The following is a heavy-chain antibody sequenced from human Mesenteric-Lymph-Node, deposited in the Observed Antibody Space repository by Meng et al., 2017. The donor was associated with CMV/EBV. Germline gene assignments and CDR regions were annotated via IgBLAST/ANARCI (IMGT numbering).Heavy chain of an antibody. CDR2: ISYSGRA. D-gene: IGHD7-27*01. CDR1: GGSISSSYY. J-gene: IGHJ4*02. V-gene: IGHV4-61*01. CDR3: ARQFLTGEIDY. Sequence: SETLSLTCTVSGGSISSSYYWSWIRQPPGRGLEWIAYISYSGRAYYDPSLKSRVTICVDTPNNQFSLTLSSVTAADTAMYYCARQFLTGEIDYWGQGTLVTVSS.